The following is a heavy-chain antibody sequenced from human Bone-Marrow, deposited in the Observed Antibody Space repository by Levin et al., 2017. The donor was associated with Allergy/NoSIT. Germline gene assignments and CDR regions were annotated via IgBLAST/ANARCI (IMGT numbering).Heavy chain of an antibody. Sequence: SETLSLTCAVSGGSISSSNWWSWVRQPPGKGLEWIGEIYHSGSTNYNPSLKSRVTISVDKSKNQFSLKLSSVTAADTAVYYCAREGRIDDSSGYFQYWGQGTLVTVSS. J-gene: IGHJ4*02. CDR3: AREGRIDDSSGYFQY. D-gene: IGHD3-22*01. CDR1: GGSISSSNW. V-gene: IGHV4-4*02. CDR2: IYHSGST.